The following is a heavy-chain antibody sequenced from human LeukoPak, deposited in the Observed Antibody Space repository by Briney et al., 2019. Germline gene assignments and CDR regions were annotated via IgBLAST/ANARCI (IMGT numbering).Heavy chain of an antibody. D-gene: IGHD3-22*01. CDR2: TSIGGDYT. J-gene: IGHJ5*01. CDR1: GFTFSIYA. Sequence: GGSLRLSCAASGFTFSIYAMSWVRQAPGKGLEWVSSTSIGGDYTYYAGSVKGRFTISRDKSKNTLYLQMNSLRAEDTATYYCAKDRPNYYESNGHYYRRDGDSWGQGTLVTVSS. CDR3: AKDRPNYYESNGHYYRRDGDS. V-gene: IGHV3-23*01.